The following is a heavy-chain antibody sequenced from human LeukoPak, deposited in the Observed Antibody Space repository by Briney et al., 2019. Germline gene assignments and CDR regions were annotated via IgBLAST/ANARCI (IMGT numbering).Heavy chain of an antibody. CDR2: INWNGEST. CDR1: GFNFENYG. Sequence: GGSLRLSCVVPGFNFENYGMSWVRQAPGQGLEWLSGINWNGESTGYADSVKGRFTISRDNAKNSMYLQMSSLRAEDTALYYCARDHHSDNGGQGTLVTVSS. J-gene: IGHJ4*02. CDR3: ARDHHSDN. V-gene: IGHV3-20*04.